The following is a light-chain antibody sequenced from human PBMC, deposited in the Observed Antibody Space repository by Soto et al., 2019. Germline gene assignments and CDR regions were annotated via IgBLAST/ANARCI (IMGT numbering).Light chain of an antibody. J-gene: IGKJ5*01. V-gene: IGKV3-20*01. CDR3: QQYDNSPIT. CDR2: DAS. CDR1: QSISTY. Sequence: EIVLTQSPATLSLSPGERATLSCRASQSISTYLAWYQQKPGQAPRLLIFDASNRDTGIPDRFSGTGSETDFTLTISRLEPEDFAVYYCQQYDNSPITFGQGTRLEI.